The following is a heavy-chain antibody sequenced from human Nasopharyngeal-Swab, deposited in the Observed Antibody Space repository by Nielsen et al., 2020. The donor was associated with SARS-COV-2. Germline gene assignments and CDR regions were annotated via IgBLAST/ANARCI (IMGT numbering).Heavy chain of an antibody. D-gene: IGHD3-22*01. CDR2: IYCSGST. CDR3: ARESYYDSSGYRRVFDY. Sequence: SETLSLTCNVSGGSISSYYWSWIGQPPGKGLEWIGYIYCSGSTNYNPSLKSRVTISVDTSKDQFSLKLSSVTAADTAVYYCARESYYDSSGYRRVFDYWGQGTLVTVSS. J-gene: IGHJ4*02. CDR1: GGSISSYY. V-gene: IGHV4-59*01.